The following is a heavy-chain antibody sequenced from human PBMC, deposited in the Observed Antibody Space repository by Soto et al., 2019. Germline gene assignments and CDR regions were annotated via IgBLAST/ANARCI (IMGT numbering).Heavy chain of an antibody. CDR2: ITPKFGTT. CDR3: PREVDPYYGGNSLALDY. Sequence: QVQLVQSGAEVKKPGSSVKVSCKASGGTFSTYGINWVRLAPGQGLEWMGWITPKFGTTKKAQKLQGRVKLNADESTSTADKEIKYLRSEATAVYFCPREVDPYYGGNSLALDYWGQGTLVTVSS. CDR1: GGTFSTYG. D-gene: IGHD4-17*01. J-gene: IGHJ4*02. V-gene: IGHV1-69*13.